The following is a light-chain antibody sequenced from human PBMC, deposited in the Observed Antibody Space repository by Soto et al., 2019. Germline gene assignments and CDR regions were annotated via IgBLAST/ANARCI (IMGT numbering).Light chain of an antibody. CDR2: WAS. V-gene: IGKV4-1*01. CDR3: QQYYSTPPT. J-gene: IGKJ1*01. CDR1: QSVLYSSNNKNY. Sequence: DIVMTQSPDSLAVSLGERATINCKSSQSVLYSSNNKNYLAWYQQKPGQPPKLLIYWASTRESGVPDRFSGSGSGTDFTLTRSSLQAEDVAVYYCQQYYSTPPTVGQGPKVEIK.